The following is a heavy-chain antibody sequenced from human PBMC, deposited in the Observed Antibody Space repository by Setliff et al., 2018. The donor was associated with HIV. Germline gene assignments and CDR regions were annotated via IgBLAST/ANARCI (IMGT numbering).Heavy chain of an antibody. CDR1: GFTFSSYG. CDR2: IWYDGRTT. CDR3: VRGWIDDSRIY. Sequence: GGSLRLSCAASGFTFSSYGMHWVRQAPGKGLEWVAVIWYDGRTTNYADSVKGRFTISRDNAKNTVYLQMNSLGAEDTAVYYCVRGWIDDSRIYWGQGTLVTVSS. D-gene: IGHD3-22*01. J-gene: IGHJ4*02. V-gene: IGHV3-33*01.